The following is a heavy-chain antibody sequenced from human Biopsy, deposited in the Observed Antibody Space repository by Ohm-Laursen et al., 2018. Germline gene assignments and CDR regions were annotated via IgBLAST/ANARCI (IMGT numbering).Heavy chain of an antibody. D-gene: IGHD3-3*01. J-gene: IGHJ5*02. CDR3: ARDLYDFCGGCPFDP. CDR1: GFTFSSHA. Sequence: SLRLSCAAPGFTFSSHAMSWVRQAPGKGLECVSVINGSGGSTYYADPVKGRFTISRDNSKNTLYLQMNSLRAEDMAMYYCARDLYDFCGGCPFDPWGQGTLVTVS. CDR2: INGSGGST. V-gene: IGHV3-23*01.